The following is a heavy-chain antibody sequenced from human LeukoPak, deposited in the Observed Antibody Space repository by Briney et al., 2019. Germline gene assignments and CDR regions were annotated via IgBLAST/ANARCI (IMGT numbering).Heavy chain of an antibody. J-gene: IGHJ4*02. CDR2: ISSSSTYI. Sequence: GGSLRLSCAASGFTFSSYWMSWVRQAPGKGLEWVSSISSSSTYIYYVDSVKGRFTISRDNAKNSLYLQMNSLRAEDTAVYYCAKDLHYGSADYWGQGTLVTVSS. D-gene: IGHD3-10*01. CDR1: GFTFSSYW. CDR3: AKDLHYGSADY. V-gene: IGHV3-21*01.